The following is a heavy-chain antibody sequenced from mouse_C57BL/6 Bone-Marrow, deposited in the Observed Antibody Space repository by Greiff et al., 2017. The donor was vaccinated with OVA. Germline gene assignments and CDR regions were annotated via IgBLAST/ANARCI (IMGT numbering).Heavy chain of an antibody. CDR2: IDPDTGGT. Sequence: QVQLQQSGAELVRPGASVTLSCKASGYTFTDYEMHWVKQTPVHGLEWIGAIDPDTGGTAYNQKFKGKAILTAAKSSSTAYMELRSLTSEVSAVECCTRFPSRPWYFDVWGTGTTVTVSS. J-gene: IGHJ1*03. CDR1: GYTFTDYE. V-gene: IGHV1-15*01. CDR3: TRFPSRPWYFDV.